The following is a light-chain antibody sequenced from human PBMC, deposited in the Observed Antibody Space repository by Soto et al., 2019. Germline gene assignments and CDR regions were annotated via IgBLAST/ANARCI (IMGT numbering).Light chain of an antibody. CDR3: ASWDDSLNGV. J-gene: IGLJ2*01. CDR1: SSNIGRNT. V-gene: IGLV1-44*01. CDR2: DNN. Sequence: QSVLTQPPSASGTPGQRVTISCSGSSSNIGRNTVNWYQQLPGAAPKLLIYDNNQRPSGVPDRFSGSKSGTSASLAISGLQSEDEADYYCASWDDSLNGVFGGGTKLPS.